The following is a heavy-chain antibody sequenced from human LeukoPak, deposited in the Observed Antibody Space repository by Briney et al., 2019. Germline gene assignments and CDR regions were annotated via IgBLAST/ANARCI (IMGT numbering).Heavy chain of an antibody. CDR3: ARGGEGSGHYSFDY. D-gene: IGHD3-10*01. V-gene: IGHV1-8*03. CDR2: MNPNSGNT. CDR1: GYTFTNYD. J-gene: IGHJ4*02. Sequence: ASVKVSCKASGYTFTNYDINWVRQAPGQGLEWMGYMNPNSGNTGYAQKFQGRVTITKNTSISTAYVELSSLRSEDTAVYYCARGGEGSGHYSFDYWGQGTLVTVSS.